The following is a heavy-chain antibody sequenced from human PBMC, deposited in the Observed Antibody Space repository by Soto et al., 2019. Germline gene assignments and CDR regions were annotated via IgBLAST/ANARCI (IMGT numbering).Heavy chain of an antibody. CDR2: VSPNSGNT. V-gene: IGHV1-8*01. D-gene: IGHD2-2*01. Sequence: ASVKVSCKASGYTFTDYDINWVRQAPRQGLEWMGWVSPNSGNTVYAQKFQDRVTMTRDTSMSTAYMELNNLRFEDTAMYYCARGRFYSETSTWFAFWGQGTPVTVSS. CDR3: ARGRFYSETSTWFAF. J-gene: IGHJ5*01. CDR1: GYTFTDYD.